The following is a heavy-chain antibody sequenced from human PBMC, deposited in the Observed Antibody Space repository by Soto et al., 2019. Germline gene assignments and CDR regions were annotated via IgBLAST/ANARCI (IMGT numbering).Heavy chain of an antibody. CDR2: ISGSGGST. D-gene: IGHD3-22*01. CDR3: AKVPDYDSSGFYYFDY. J-gene: IGHJ4*02. Sequence: GGSLRLSCAASGFTFSSYSMNWVRQAPGKGLEWVSAISGSGGSTYYADSVKGRFTISRDNSKNTLYLQMNSLRAEDTAVYYCAKVPDYDSSGFYYFDYWGQGTLVTVSS. V-gene: IGHV3-23*01. CDR1: GFTFSSYS.